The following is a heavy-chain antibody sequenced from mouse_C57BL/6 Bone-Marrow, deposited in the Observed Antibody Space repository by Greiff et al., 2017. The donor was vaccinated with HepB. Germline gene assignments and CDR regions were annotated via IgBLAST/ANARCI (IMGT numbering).Heavy chain of an antibody. J-gene: IGHJ4*01. V-gene: IGHV10-1*01. CDR2: LRSKSNNYAT. CDR1: GFSFNTYA. D-gene: IGHD1-1*01. Sequence: EVQLVESGGGLVQPKGSLKLSCAASGFSFNTYAMNWVRQAPGKGLEWVARLRSKSNNYATYYADSVKDRFTISRDDSESMLYLQMNNLKTEDTAMYYCVYYGSSYEGAMDYWGQGTSVTVSS. CDR3: VYYGSSYEGAMDY.